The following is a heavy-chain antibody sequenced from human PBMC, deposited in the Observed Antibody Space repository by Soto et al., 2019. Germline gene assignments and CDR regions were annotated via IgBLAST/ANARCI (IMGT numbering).Heavy chain of an antibody. Sequence: ASVEVSCKASGYTFTSYYLPWVRQDPGQGLEWMGIINPSGGSTSYAQKFQGRVTMTRDTSTSTVYRELSSLRSEDTAVYYCARDRFWRGYTRRSPCYGMDVCGQGSTVTVSS. V-gene: IGHV1-46*01. J-gene: IGHJ6*02. CDR3: ARDRFWRGYTRRSPCYGMDV. CDR2: INPSGGST. D-gene: IGHD3-3*01. CDR1: GYTFTSYY.